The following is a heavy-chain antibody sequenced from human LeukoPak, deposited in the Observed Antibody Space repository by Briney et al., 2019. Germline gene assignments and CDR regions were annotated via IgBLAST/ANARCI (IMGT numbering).Heavy chain of an antibody. D-gene: IGHD1-26*01. V-gene: IGHV3-23*01. CDR2: ISGSGGST. J-gene: IGHJ4*02. CDR3: AKDTAGGIVGATSPDY. CDR1: GFTFSSYA. Sequence: GGSLRLSCAAFGFTFSSYAMSWVRQAPGKGLEWVSAISGSGGSTYYADSVKGRFTISRDNSKNTLYLQMNSLRAEDTAVYYCAKDTAGGIVGATSPDYWGQGTLVTVSS.